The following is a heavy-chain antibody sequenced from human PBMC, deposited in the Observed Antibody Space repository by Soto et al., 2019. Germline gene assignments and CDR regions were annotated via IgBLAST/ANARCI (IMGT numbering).Heavy chain of an antibody. D-gene: IGHD3-10*01. J-gene: IGHJ4*02. CDR1: GGSISSGDYS. V-gene: IGHV4-61*08. Sequence: SETLSLTCAVSGGSISSGDYSWSWIRQPPGKGLEWIGYIYYSGSTNYNPSLKSRVTISLDTSKNQFSLNLRSVTAADTAVYYCASMGYHYGSGSYPLDYWGQGTLVTVSS. CDR2: IYYSGST. CDR3: ASMGYHYGSGSYPLDY.